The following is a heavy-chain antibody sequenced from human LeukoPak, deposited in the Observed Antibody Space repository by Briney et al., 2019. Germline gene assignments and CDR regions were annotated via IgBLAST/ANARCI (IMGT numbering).Heavy chain of an antibody. V-gene: IGHV1-18*01. CDR2: INAYNHNT. Sequence: GASVKVSCKASGYTFTSYGITWVRQAPGQGLEWMGWINAYNHNTNYAQKLQGRVTMTTDTSTSTVYMELSSLRSEDTAVYYCARGHNWNDGWGQGTLVTVSS. CDR1: GYTFTSYG. J-gene: IGHJ5*02. CDR3: ARGHNWNDG.